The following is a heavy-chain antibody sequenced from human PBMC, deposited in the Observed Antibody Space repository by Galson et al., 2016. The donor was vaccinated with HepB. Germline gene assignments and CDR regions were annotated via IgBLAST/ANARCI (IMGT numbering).Heavy chain of an antibody. V-gene: IGHV3-23*01. CDR1: GFTFSTYV. CDR2: INGGGDTT. D-gene: IGHD1-14*01. CDR3: ARRAGPGWGAFDM. J-gene: IGHJ3*02. Sequence: SLRLSCAASGFTFSTYVMNWVRQAPGKGLEWVSTINGGGDTTYYADSVKGRFTIARDNSRNTLPLQMNSLRGEDTAVYHCARRAGPGWGAFDMWGQGTMVTVSP.